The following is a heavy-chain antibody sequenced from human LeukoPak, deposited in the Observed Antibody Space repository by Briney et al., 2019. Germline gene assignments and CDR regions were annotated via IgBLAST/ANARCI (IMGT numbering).Heavy chain of an antibody. Sequence: GGSLRLSCAASGFIVSTNYMSWIRQAPGKGLEWVSYISSSGSTIYYADSVKGRFTISRDNAKNSLYLQMNSLRAEDTTVYYCARDFESSSWYQGAPFDYWGQGTLVTVSS. V-gene: IGHV3-11*04. J-gene: IGHJ4*02. CDR2: ISSSGSTI. CDR3: ARDFESSSWYQGAPFDY. D-gene: IGHD6-13*01. CDR1: GFIVSTNY.